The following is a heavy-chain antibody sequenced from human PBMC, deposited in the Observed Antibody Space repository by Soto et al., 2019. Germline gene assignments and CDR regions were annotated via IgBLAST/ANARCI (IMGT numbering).Heavy chain of an antibody. V-gene: IGHV1-2*02. CDR3: ARVRAEDIVLMVHAGWNNDAFDM. CDR1: GYTFTGYY. D-gene: IGHD2-8*01. CDR2: INPNSGGT. J-gene: IGHJ3*02. Sequence: ASVKVSCKASGYTFTGYYMHWVGQAPGQGREWMGWINPNSGGTNYAQKFQGRVTMTRDTSISTAYMELSRLRSDDTAVYYCARVRAEDIVLMVHAGWNNDAFDMLGQGTMVMVSS.